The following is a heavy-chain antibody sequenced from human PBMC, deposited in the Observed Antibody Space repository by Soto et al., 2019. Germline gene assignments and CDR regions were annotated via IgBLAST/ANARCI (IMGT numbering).Heavy chain of an antibody. V-gene: IGHV3-23*01. CDR1: GFTFSSYA. J-gene: IGHJ4*02. Sequence: GGSLRLSCAASGFTFSSYAMSWVRQAPGKGLKWVSAISGSGGSTYYADSVKGRFTISRDNSKKTLFLKMNSLRAEDTVLYYCAKASSVVAATSYFDYWGQGTLVTVSS. D-gene: IGHD2-15*01. CDR2: ISGSGGST. CDR3: AKASSVVAATSYFDY.